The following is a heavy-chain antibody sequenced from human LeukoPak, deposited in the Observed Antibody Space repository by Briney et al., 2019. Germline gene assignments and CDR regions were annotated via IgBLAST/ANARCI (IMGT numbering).Heavy chain of an antibody. D-gene: IGHD6-13*01. CDR1: GYTFTSYG. CDR2: ISVYTGNT. V-gene: IGHV1-18*01. CDR3: ARDRSRASGYSSSWYQYYYGMDV. Sequence: ASVKVSCKASGYTFTSYGISWERQAPGQGLEWMGWISVYTGNTNYAQYLQGRVTMTTDTSTSTAYMELRSLRSDDTAVYYCARDRSRASGYSSSWYQYYYGMDVWGQGTTVTVSS. J-gene: IGHJ6*02.